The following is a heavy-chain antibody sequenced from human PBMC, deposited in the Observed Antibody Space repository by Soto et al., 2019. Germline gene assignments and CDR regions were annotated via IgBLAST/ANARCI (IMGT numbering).Heavy chain of an antibody. CDR2: IYYSGST. V-gene: IGHV4-59*08. CDR1: GGYISSYY. J-gene: IGHJ4*02. Sequence: ETLSLTGTGSGGYISSYYWSWIRQPPGKGLEWIGYIYYSGSTNYNPSLKSRVTISVDTSKNQFSLKLSSVTAADTAVYYCARQVHTYYFDYWGQGTLVTVSS. CDR3: ARQVHTYYFDY. D-gene: IGHD3-16*01.